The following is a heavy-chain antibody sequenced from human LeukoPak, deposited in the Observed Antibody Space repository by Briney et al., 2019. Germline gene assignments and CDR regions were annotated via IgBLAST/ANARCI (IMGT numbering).Heavy chain of an antibody. Sequence: GESLKISCKGSGYSFTSYWIGWVRQMPGKGLEWMGIIYPGDSDTRYSPSFQGQVTISADESISTAYLQWSSLKASDTAMYYCARHDDVLLWFGELLGPHYFDYWGQGTLVTVSS. CDR2: IYPGDSDT. D-gene: IGHD3-10*01. CDR3: ARHDDVLLWFGELLGPHYFDY. V-gene: IGHV5-51*01. CDR1: GYSFTSYW. J-gene: IGHJ4*02.